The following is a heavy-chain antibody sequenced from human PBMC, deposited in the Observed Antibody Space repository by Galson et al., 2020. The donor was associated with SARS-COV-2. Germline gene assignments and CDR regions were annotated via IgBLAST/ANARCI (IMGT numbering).Heavy chain of an antibody. Sequence: ETSETLSLTYTVSGGSISSSSYYWGWIRQPPGKGLEWIGSIYYSGSTYYNPSLKSRVTISVDTSKNQFSLKLSSVTAADTAVYYCASQRAPPGCSGGSCYWFDPWGQGTLVTVSS. CDR3: ASQRAPPGCSGGSCYWFDP. CDR1: GGSISSSSYY. J-gene: IGHJ5*02. CDR2: IYYSGST. D-gene: IGHD2-15*01. V-gene: IGHV4-39*01.